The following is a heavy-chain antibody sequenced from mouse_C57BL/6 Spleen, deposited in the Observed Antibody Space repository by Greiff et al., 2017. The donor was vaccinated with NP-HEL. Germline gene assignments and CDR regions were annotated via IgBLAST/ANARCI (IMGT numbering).Heavy chain of an antibody. V-gene: IGHV5-16*01. J-gene: IGHJ4*01. D-gene: IGHD2-2*01. CDR1: GFTFSDYY. CDR3: ARDGYPYAMDY. Sequence: EVKLVESEGGLVQPGSSMKLSCTASGFTFSDYYMAWVRQVPEKGLEWVANINYDGSSTYYLDSLKSRFIISRDNAKNILYLQMSSLKSEDTATYYCARDGYPYAMDYWGQRTSVTVSS. CDR2: INYDGSST.